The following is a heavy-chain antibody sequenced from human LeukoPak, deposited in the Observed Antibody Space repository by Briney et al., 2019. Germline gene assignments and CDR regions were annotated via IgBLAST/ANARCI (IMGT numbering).Heavy chain of an antibody. CDR2: INPNSGGT. Sequence: EASVKVSCKASGYTFTGYYMHWVRQAPGQGLEWMGWINPNSGGTNYAQEFQGRGTMTRDTSTSTAYMELSRLRSYDTAVYYCSRSIQLWLGGGDSWGQGTLVTVSS. J-gene: IGHJ4*02. CDR3: SRSIQLWLGGGDS. V-gene: IGHV1-2*02. D-gene: IGHD5-18*01. CDR1: GYTFTGYY.